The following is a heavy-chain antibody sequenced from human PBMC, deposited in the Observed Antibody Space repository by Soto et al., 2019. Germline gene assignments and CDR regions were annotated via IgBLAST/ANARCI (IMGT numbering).Heavy chain of an antibody. V-gene: IGHV4-30-4*01. J-gene: IGHJ6*02. CDR1: GCSISSGDYY. CDR2: IYYSGST. D-gene: IGHD4-17*01. Sequence: SETLSLPCPVSGCSISSGDYYWSWIRQPPGKGLEWIGYIYYSGSTYYNPSLKSRVTISVDTSKNQFSLKLSSVTAADTAVYYCARDNSVTTPPYYYYYGMDVWGQGTTVTVSS. CDR3: ARDNSVTTPPYYYYYGMDV.